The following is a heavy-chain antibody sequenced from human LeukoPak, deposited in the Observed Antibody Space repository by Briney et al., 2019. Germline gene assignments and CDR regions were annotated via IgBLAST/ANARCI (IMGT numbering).Heavy chain of an antibody. J-gene: IGHJ5*02. CDR2: IIPIFGTA. V-gene: IGHV1-69*13. CDR1: GGTFSSYA. D-gene: IGHD1-26*01. CDR3: ARVFSGRSYSRGVGWFDP. Sequence: EASVEVSCKASGGTFSSYAISWVRQAPGQGLEWMGGIIPIFGTANYAQKFQGRVTITADESTSTAYMELSSLRSEDTAVYYCARVFSGRSYSRGVGWFDPWGQGTLVTVSS.